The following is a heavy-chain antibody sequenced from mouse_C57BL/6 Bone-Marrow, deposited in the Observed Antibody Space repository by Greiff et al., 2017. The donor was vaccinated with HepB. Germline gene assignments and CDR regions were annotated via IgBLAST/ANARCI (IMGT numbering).Heavy chain of an antibody. CDR1: GFTFSDYY. CDR3: ARLGSGAYEGVDY. Sequence: EVHLVESEGGLVQPGSSMKLSCTASGFTFSDYYMAWVRQVPEKGLEWVANINYDGSSTYYLDSLKSRFIISRDNAKNILYLQLSGLKSEDTATYYCARLGSGAYEGVDYWGPCLPLTVSS. V-gene: IGHV5-16*01. D-gene: IGHD2-13*01. CDR2: INYDGSST. J-gene: IGHJ2*01.